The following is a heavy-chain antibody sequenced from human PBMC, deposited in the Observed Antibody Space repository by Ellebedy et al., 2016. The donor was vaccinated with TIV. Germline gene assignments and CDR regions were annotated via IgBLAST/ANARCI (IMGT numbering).Heavy chain of an antibody. V-gene: IGHV3-7*01. CDR2: IKQDGSDK. CDR3: AREYYYKNGGPGSY. CDR1: GFTFSSSW. J-gene: IGHJ4*02. D-gene: IGHD3-22*01. Sequence: PGGSLRLSCAASGFTFSSSWMTWVRQAPGKGLEWVANIKQDGSDKFYVDSVKGRFTISRDNAKNSLYLQMDILGADDTAVYYCAREYYYKNGGPGSYWGQGILVTVSS.